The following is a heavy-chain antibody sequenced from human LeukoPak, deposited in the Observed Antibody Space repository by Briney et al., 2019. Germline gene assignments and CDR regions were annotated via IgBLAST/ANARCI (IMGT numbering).Heavy chain of an antibody. V-gene: IGHV4-59*02. Sequence: SETLSLTCTVSGGSVSSYYWSWIRQPPGKGLEWIGYIYYSGSTNYNPSLKSRVTISVDTSKNQFSLKLSSVTAADTAVYYCARGGVVAVAGPFDYWGQGTLVTVSS. CDR1: GGSVSSYY. CDR2: IYYSGST. J-gene: IGHJ4*02. CDR3: ARGGVVAVAGPFDY. D-gene: IGHD6-19*01.